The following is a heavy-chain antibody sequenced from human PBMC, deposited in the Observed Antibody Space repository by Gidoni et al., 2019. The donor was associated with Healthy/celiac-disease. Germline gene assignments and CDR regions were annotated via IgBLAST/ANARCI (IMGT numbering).Heavy chain of an antibody. CDR3: AKAPSYYDFWSGYLTNYYFDY. CDR2: ISGSGGST. D-gene: IGHD3-3*01. CDR1: GSTFSSSA. V-gene: IGHV3-23*04. J-gene: IGHJ4*02. Sequence: EVQLVESGGGLVQPGGSLRLSCAASGSTFSSSAMSWVRQAPGKGLEWVSAISGSGGSTYYADSVKGRFTISRDNSKNTLYLQMNSLRAEDTAVYYCAKAPSYYDFWSGYLTNYYFDYWGQGTLVTVSS.